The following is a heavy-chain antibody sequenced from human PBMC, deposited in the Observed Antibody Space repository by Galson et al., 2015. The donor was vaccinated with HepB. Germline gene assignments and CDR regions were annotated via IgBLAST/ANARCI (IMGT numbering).Heavy chain of an antibody. Sequence: SLRLSCAASGFTFSAYAMSWVRQAPGEGLEWVSTINYSGSGTYYPDSVKGRITTSRDNYKNTLYLQMNSLRAEDTAIYYCVKGTGSGGIHYSDYWGHGTLVTVSS. J-gene: IGHJ4*01. CDR3: VKGTGSGGIHYSDY. D-gene: IGHD3-10*01. V-gene: IGHV3-23*01. CDR1: GFTFSAYA. CDR2: INYSGSGT.